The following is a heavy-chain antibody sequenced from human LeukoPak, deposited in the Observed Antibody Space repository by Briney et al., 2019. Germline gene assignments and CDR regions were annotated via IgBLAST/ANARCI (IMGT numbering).Heavy chain of an antibody. J-gene: IGHJ4*02. CDR1: GDSFSSGY. Sequence: SSETLSLTCNVSGDSFSSGYWSWIRQPPGKGLEWIGYIYYSGSTNYNPSLKSRVTISVDTSKNQFSLRLSSVTAADTAEFYCARGYSGFPYYLDYWGQGTLVTVSS. CDR2: IYYSGST. D-gene: IGHD5-12*01. CDR3: ARGYSGFPYYLDY. V-gene: IGHV4-59*01.